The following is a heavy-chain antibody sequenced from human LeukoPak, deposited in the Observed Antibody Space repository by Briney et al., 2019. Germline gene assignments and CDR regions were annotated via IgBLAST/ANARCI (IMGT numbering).Heavy chain of an antibody. Sequence: PGGSLRLSCAASGFTFSTYNMNWVRQAPGKGLGWVSYISISRSAIYYADSVKGRFTISRDNDKNSLYLQMNSLRDEDTAVYYCARATYYYDSSGYYVGLGFDYWGQGTLVTVSS. CDR2: ISISRSAI. D-gene: IGHD3-22*01. CDR3: ARATYYYDSSGYYVGLGFDY. J-gene: IGHJ4*02. V-gene: IGHV3-48*02. CDR1: GFTFSTYN.